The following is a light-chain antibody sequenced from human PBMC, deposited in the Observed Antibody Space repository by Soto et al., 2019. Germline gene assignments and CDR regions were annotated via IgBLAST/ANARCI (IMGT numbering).Light chain of an antibody. J-gene: IGLJ3*02. V-gene: IGLV1-44*01. CDR1: SSTIGSNP. CDR3: AVWGNKLDGPGV. Sequence: QAVVTQPPSASGPPGQRVTISCSGSSSTIGSNPVDWYQQLPGTAPTLLIYSHDQRPLGVPDRFSASRSGPSASLAISGLQPGDEGIYYCAVWGNKLDGPGVFGGGTKLTVL. CDR2: SHD.